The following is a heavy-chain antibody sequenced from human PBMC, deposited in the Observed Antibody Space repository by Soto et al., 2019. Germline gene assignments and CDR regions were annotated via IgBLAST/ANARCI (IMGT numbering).Heavy chain of an antibody. D-gene: IGHD6-19*01. Sequence: QITLKESGPTLVKPTPTLTLTCTFSGFSLTTSGVGVGWIRQPPGKALEWLALIYWNDDKRYSPSLKSRLTIPQYTSQKQVVLTMTNMDPVDTATYYCAHRRQSIAVPGGDYWGQGTLVTVSS. CDR1: GFSLTTSGVG. V-gene: IGHV2-5*01. CDR2: IYWNDDK. J-gene: IGHJ4*02. CDR3: AHRRQSIAVPGGDY.